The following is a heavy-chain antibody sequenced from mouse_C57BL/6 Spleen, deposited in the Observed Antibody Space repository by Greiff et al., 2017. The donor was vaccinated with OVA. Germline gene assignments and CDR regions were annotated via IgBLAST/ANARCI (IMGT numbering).Heavy chain of an antibody. Sequence: VQVVESGAELVKPGASVKLSCKASGYTFTEYTIHWVKQRSGQGLEWIGWFYPGSGSIKYNEKFKDKATLTADKSSSTVYMELSRLTSEDSAVYFCARHEEGYNAMDYWGQGTSVTVSS. J-gene: IGHJ4*01. CDR2: FYPGSGSI. CDR1: GYTFTEYT. D-gene: IGHD3-2*02. V-gene: IGHV1-62-2*01. CDR3: ARHEEGYNAMDY.